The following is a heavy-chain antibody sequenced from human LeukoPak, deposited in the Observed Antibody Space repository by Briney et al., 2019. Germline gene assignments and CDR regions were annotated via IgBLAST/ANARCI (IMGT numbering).Heavy chain of an antibody. V-gene: IGHV1-69*06. J-gene: IGHJ5*02. D-gene: IGHD2-2*01. CDR2: IIPIFGTA. CDR1: GGTFSSYA. CDR3: ARGVVVVPAAPPAWFDP. Sequence: ASVKVSCKASGGTFSSYAISWVRQAPGQGLEWMGGIIPIFGTANYAQKFQGRVTITADKSTSTAYMEPSSLRSEDTAVYYCARGVVVVPAAPPAWFDPWGQGTLVTVSS.